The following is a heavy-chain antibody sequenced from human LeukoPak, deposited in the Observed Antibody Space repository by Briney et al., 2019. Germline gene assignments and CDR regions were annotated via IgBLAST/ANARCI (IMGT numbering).Heavy chain of an antibody. V-gene: IGHV1-18*01. CDR1: GYTFTSYG. CDR2: ISAYNGNT. J-gene: IGHJ5*01. CDR3: ARVDSSGYFGMGPFDS. D-gene: IGHD3-22*01. Sequence: ASVKVSCKASGYTFTSYGISWVRQAPGQGLEWMGWISAYNGNTNYAQKLQGRVTMTTDTSTSTAYMELRSLRSDDTAVYYCARVDSSGYFGMGPFDSWAQGTLVIVSS.